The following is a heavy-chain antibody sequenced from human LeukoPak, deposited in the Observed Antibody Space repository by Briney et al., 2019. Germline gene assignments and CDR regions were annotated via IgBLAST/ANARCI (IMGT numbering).Heavy chain of an antibody. Sequence: PSETLSLTCAVYGGSFSGYYWTWIRQSPGKGLEWIGEINHSGSTNYNPSLKSRVTISVDTSKNQFSLKLSAVTAADTAVYYCASRRCSGGSCYSYFDYWGQGTLVTVSS. CDR2: INHSGST. D-gene: IGHD2-15*01. CDR3: ASRRCSGGSCYSYFDY. CDR1: GGSFSGYY. V-gene: IGHV4-34*01. J-gene: IGHJ4*02.